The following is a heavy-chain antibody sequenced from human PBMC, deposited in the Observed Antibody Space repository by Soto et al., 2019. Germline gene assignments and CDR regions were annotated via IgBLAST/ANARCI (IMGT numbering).Heavy chain of an antibody. J-gene: IGHJ6*02. CDR2: IYYSGST. D-gene: IGHD2-15*01. V-gene: IGHV4-59*01. CDR3: AREDRYYYYGMDV. Sequence: SETLSLTCTVSGGSISSYYWSWIRQPPGKGLEWIGYIYYSGSTNYNPSLKSRVTISVDTSKNQFSLKLSSVTAADTAVYYCAREDRYYYYGMDVWGQGTTVTVSS. CDR1: GGSISSYY.